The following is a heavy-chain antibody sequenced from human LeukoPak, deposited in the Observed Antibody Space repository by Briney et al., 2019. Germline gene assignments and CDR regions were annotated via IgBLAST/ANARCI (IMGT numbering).Heavy chain of an antibody. CDR2: IIPIFGTA. V-gene: IGHV1-69*06. J-gene: IGHJ5*02. CDR3: ARAPAAAALNWFDP. Sequence: SVKVSCKASGGTFSSYAISWVRQAPGQGLEWMGGIIPIFGTANYAQKFQGRVTITADKSTSTAYMELSSLRSEDTAVYYCARAPAAAALNWFDPWGQGTLVTVSS. D-gene: IGHD6-13*01. CDR1: GGTFSSYA.